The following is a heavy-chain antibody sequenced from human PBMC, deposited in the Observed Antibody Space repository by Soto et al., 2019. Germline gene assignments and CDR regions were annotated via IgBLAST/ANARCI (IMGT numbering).Heavy chain of an antibody. CDR1: GGYISRSFYY. Sequence: SETLSVTCTVSGGYISRSFYYWGWISKPPGKGLEWIGSIYYSGGTYYNPSLKSRVTISVDTSKNQFSLKLSSVTAADTAVYYCAKPSGSYLYYFDYWGQGTLVT. CDR3: AKPSGSYLYYFDY. V-gene: IGHV4-39*01. D-gene: IGHD1-26*01. CDR2: IYYSGGT. J-gene: IGHJ4*02.